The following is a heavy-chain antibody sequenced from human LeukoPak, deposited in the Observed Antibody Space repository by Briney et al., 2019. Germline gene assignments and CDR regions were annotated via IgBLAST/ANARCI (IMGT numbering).Heavy chain of an antibody. CDR3: GRSRSPMIVVVTDFDY. D-gene: IGHD3-22*01. J-gene: IGHJ4*02. Sequence: ASVKVSCKASGYTFSSYGFTWVRRAPGQGLEWMGWISAYNGNTNYAQNLQGRVTMTTDTSTSTAYMELRSLRSDETAVYYCGRSRSPMIVVVTDFDYWGQGTLVTVSS. CDR2: ISAYNGNT. V-gene: IGHV1-18*01. CDR1: GYTFSSYG.